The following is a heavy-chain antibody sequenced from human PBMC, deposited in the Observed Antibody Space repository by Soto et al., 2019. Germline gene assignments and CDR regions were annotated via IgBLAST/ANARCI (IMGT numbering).Heavy chain of an antibody. J-gene: IGHJ5*02. CDR1: GFTFSSYG. Sequence: PGGSLRLSCAASGFTFSSYGMHWVRQAPGKGLEWVAVIWYDGSNKYYADSVKGRFTISRDNSKNTLHLQMNSLRAEDTAVYYCARDLPRRFGYYDSSGYTTSSYNWFDPWGQGTLVTVSS. D-gene: IGHD3-22*01. V-gene: IGHV3-33*01. CDR3: ARDLPRRFGYYDSSGYTTSSYNWFDP. CDR2: IWYDGSNK.